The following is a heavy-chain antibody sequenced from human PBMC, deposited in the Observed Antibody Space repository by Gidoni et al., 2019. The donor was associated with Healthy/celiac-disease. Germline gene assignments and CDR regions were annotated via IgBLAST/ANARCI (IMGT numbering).Heavy chain of an antibody. CDR3: TRLRPEGYFDL. V-gene: IGHV3-73*02. Sequence: EVQLVESGGGLVQPGGSLKLPCAASGFTFSCSAMHWVRQASGKGLEWVGRIRSKANSYATAYAASVKGRFTISRDDSKNTAYLQMNSLKTEDTAVYYCTRLRPEGYFDLWGRGTLVTVSS. J-gene: IGHJ2*01. D-gene: IGHD5-12*01. CDR2: IRSKANSYAT. CDR1: GFTFSCSA.